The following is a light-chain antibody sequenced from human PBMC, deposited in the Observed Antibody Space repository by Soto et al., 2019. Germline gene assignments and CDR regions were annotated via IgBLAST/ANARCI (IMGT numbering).Light chain of an antibody. CDR3: QQRSNWPSIT. CDR2: DAS. CDR1: QSVSSY. J-gene: IGKJ5*01. V-gene: IGKV3-11*01. Sequence: EIVLTQSPATLSLSPGERATLSCRASQSVSSYLSWYQQKPGQAPRLLIYDASNRATGIPARFSGSGSGTDFTLTINSIEPEDFAVYYCQQRSNWPSITFGQGTRLEIK.